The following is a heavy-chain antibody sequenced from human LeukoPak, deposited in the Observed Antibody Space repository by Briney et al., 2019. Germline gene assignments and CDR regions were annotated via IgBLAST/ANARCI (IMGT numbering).Heavy chain of an antibody. CDR2: ISFSSTTT. CDR1: GFTFSSHG. V-gene: IGHV3-48*04. D-gene: IGHD3-22*01. CDR3: ARTYESTAFDI. Sequence: GGSLRLSCAASGFTFSSHGMHWVRQAPGRGLEWVSYISFSSTTTYYADSVKGRFTISRDDAMNSLYLQMNSLRAEDTAVYYCARTYESTAFDIWGQGAMVTVSS. J-gene: IGHJ3*02.